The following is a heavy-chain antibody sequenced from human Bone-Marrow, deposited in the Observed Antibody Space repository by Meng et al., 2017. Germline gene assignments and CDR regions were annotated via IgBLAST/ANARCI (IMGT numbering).Heavy chain of an antibody. CDR3: ARDLLKAPVVTAYFYY. CDR1: GFTFSSYG. CDR2: ISSNGGST. Sequence: GESLKISCAASGFTFSSYGMHWVRQDPGKGLEYVSAISSNGGSTYYANSVKGRFTISRDNSKNTLYLQMGSLRAEDMAVYYCARDLLKAPVVTAYFYYWGQGTLVTVSS. V-gene: IGHV3-64*01. J-gene: IGHJ4*02. D-gene: IGHD4-23*01.